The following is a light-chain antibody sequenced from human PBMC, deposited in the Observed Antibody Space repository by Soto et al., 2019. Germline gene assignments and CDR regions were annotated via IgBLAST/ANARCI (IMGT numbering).Light chain of an antibody. CDR2: EVS. CDR3: SSFAGINNLL. CDR1: SSDVGAYDY. J-gene: IGLJ2*01. V-gene: IGLV2-8*01. Sequence: QSVLTQPPSASGSPEQSVTISCTGTSSDVGAYDYVSWYQQHPGKAPKLMIYEVSQRPSGVPDRFSGSKSGNTASLTISGLQAEDEGDYYCSSFAGINNLLFGGGTQLTVL.